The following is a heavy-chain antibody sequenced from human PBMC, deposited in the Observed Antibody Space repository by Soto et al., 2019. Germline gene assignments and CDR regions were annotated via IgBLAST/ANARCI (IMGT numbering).Heavy chain of an antibody. V-gene: IGHV1-69*13. CDR2: IIPIFGTA. D-gene: IGHD6-19*01. CDR1: GGTFSSYA. Sequence: SVKVSFKASGGTFSSYAISWVRQAPGQGLEWMGGIIPIFGTANYAQKFQGRVTITADESTSTAYMELSSLRSEDTAVYYCARDKAPHPQWLEGEYFQHWGQGTLVTVSS. CDR3: ARDKAPHPQWLEGEYFQH. J-gene: IGHJ1*01.